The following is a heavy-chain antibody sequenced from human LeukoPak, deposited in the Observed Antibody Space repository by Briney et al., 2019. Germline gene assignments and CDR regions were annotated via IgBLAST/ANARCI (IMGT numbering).Heavy chain of an antibody. CDR1: RFTFSNFW. CDR3: VRGRSGLDS. CDR2: INQDGSEK. J-gene: IGHJ5*01. Sequence: PGGSLRLSCAASRFTFSNFWMSWVRQAPGKGLEWVANINQDGSEKYYVDSVKGRFTISRGNAKNSLYLQMNSLRAEDTAVYYCVRGRSGLDSWGHGTLVTVSS. D-gene: IGHD5-12*01. V-gene: IGHV3-7*01.